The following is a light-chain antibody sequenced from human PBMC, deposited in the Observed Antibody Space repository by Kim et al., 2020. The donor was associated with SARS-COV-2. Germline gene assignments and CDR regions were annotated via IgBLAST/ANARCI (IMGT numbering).Light chain of an antibody. J-gene: IGLJ2*01. Sequence: VTISCTGSSSNIGAGYDVHWYQQLPGTAPKLLIYGKNNRPSGVPDRFSGSKSGTSASLAITGLQAEDEADYYCQSYDSSLSGSRVFGGGTQLTVL. CDR3: QSYDSSLSGSRV. CDR2: GKN. V-gene: IGLV1-40*01. CDR1: SSNIGAGYD.